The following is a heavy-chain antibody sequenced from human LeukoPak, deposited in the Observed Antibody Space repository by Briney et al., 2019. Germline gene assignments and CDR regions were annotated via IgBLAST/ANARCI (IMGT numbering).Heavy chain of an antibody. Sequence: SETLSLTCTVSGGSISNYYWSWIRQPAGKGLEWIGRIYTSGSTNYNPSLKSRVTMSVDTSKNQFSLELSSLTAADTAVYYCARGVSLGYCSGGSCYNRFDAWGQGTLVTVSS. CDR2: IYTSGST. CDR3: ARGVSLGYCSGGSCYNRFDA. V-gene: IGHV4-4*07. D-gene: IGHD2-15*01. J-gene: IGHJ5*02. CDR1: GGSISNYY.